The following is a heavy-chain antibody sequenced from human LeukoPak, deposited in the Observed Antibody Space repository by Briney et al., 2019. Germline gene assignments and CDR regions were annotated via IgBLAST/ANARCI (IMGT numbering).Heavy chain of an antibody. CDR3: ARDGVYSSGWYVDY. J-gene: IGHJ4*02. Sequence: ASVKVSCKASGYTFTGYYMHWVRQAPGQGHGWMGWINPNSGGTNYAQKFQGRVTMTRDTSISTAYMELSRLRSDDTAVYYCARDGVYSSGWYVDYWGRGTLVTVSS. CDR2: INPNSGGT. CDR1: GYTFTGYY. V-gene: IGHV1-2*02. D-gene: IGHD6-19*01.